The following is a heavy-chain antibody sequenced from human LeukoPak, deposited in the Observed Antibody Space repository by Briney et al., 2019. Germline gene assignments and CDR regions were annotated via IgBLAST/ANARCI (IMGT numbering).Heavy chain of an antibody. V-gene: IGHV1-18*01. D-gene: IGHD3-16*02. CDR3: ARDTANYVWGSYRQNAFDI. J-gene: IGHJ3*02. CDR1: GYYFSSFG. Sequence: ASVKVSCKASGYYFSSFGISWVRQAPGQGLEWMAWISPYNGNTHYAQKLQGRVTLTTDTSTSTAYMDLRSLRSDDTAVYYCARDTANYVWGSYRQNAFDIWGQGTMVSVSS. CDR2: ISPYNGNT.